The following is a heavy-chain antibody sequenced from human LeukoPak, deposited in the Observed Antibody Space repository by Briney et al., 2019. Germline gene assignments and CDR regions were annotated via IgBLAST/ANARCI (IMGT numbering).Heavy chain of an antibody. D-gene: IGHD3-22*01. V-gene: IGHV3-30-3*01. CDR1: GFTFSSYA. Sequence: GGSLRLSCAASGFTFSSYAMHWVRQAPGKGLEWVAVISYDGSNKYYADSVKGRFTISRDNSKNTLHLQMNSLRAEDTAVYYCARGYDSSGYSRYFDYWGQGTLVTVSS. CDR3: ARGYDSSGYSRYFDY. CDR2: ISYDGSNK. J-gene: IGHJ4*02.